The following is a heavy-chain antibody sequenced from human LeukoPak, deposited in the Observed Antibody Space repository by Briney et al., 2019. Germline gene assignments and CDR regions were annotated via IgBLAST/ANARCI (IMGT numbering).Heavy chain of an antibody. CDR2: IYHSGST. D-gene: IGHD2-2*01. CDR1: GGSISSYY. CDR3: ARERSVGPYYFDY. V-gene: IGHV4-59*12. Sequence: PSETLSLTCTVSGGSISSYYWSWIRQPPGKGLEWIGYIYHSGSTYYNPSLKSRVTISVDRSKNQFSLKLSSVTAADTAVYYCARERSVGPYYFDYWGQGTLVTVSS. J-gene: IGHJ4*02.